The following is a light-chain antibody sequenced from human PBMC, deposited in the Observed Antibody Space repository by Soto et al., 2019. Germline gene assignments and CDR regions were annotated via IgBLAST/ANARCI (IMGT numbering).Light chain of an antibody. Sequence: DIQMTQSPSTLSAFVGDRVTITCRASQSISLWLAWYQQKPGKAPRLLIYDVSTLESGVPSRFSGSGSGTEFSLTIKSLEPDDFATYYCQQRSNWPPYTFGQGTKLEIK. CDR3: QQRSNWPPYT. CDR1: QSISLW. J-gene: IGKJ2*01. CDR2: DVS. V-gene: IGKV1-5*01.